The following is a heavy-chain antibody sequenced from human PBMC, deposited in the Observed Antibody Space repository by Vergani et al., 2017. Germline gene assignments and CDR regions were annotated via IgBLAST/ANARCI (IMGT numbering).Heavy chain of an antibody. CDR3: ARDPVRFLEWSYYMDV. CDR1: GFTFGDYA. CDR2: IRSKAYGGTT. Sequence: EVQLVESGGGLVQPGRSLRLSCTASGFTFGDYAMSWFRQAPGKGLEWVGFIRSKAYGGTTEYAASVKGRFTISRDDSKSIAYLQMNSLKTEDTAVYYCARDPVRFLEWSYYMDVWGKGTTVTVSS. V-gene: IGHV3-49*03. D-gene: IGHD3-3*01. J-gene: IGHJ6*03.